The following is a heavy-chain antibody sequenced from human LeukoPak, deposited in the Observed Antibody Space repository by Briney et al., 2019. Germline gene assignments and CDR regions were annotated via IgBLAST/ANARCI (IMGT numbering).Heavy chain of an antibody. V-gene: IGHV4-34*01. CDR2: INHSGST. CDR3: ARGSSSWGY. D-gene: IGHD6-6*01. CDR1: GGSFSGYY. Sequence: SETLSLTCAVYGGSFSGYYWSWIRQPPGKGLEWIGEINHSGSTNYNPSLKSRVTISVDTSKSQFSLKLSSVTAADTAVYYCARGSSSWGYWGQGTLVTVSS. J-gene: IGHJ4*02.